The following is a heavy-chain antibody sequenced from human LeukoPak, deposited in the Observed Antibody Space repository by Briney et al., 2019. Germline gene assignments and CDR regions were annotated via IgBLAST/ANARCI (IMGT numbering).Heavy chain of an antibody. J-gene: IGHJ5*02. Sequence: PGGSLRLSCAASGFTFSVYSMNWVRQAPGKGLEWVSSISSSSSYIYYADSVKGRFTISRDNAKNSLYLQMNSLRAEDTAVYYCAREDYYGSGSYYNVGFDPWGQGTLVTVSS. D-gene: IGHD3-10*01. V-gene: IGHV3-21*01. CDR2: ISSSSSYI. CDR3: AREDYYGSGSYYNVGFDP. CDR1: GFTFSVYS.